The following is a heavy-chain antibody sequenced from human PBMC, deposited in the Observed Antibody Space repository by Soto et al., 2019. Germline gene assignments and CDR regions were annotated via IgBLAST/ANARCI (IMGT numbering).Heavy chain of an antibody. D-gene: IGHD3-10*01. CDR3: VRLYRVREVMDWFDP. Sequence: SETLSLTCGVSGGSISSSNWWSWVRQPPGKGLEWIGEIYHSGSTNYNPSLKSRVTISVDKSKNQFSLKLSSVTAADPAVYYCVRLYRVREVMDWFDPWGQGTLVTVSS. V-gene: IGHV4-4*02. CDR2: IYHSGST. CDR1: GGSISSSNW. J-gene: IGHJ5*02.